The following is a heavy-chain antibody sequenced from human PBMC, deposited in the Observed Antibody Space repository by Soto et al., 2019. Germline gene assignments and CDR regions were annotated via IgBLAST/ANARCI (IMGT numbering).Heavy chain of an antibody. CDR2: IYYSGST. J-gene: IGHJ6*03. CDR3: ARSLRQYYYYYYMDV. D-gene: IGHD3-16*02. Sequence: QVQLQESGPGPVKPSETLSLTCTVSGGSISSYYWSWIRQPPGKGLEWIGYIYYSGSTNYNPSLKSRVTISVDTSKNQFSLKLSSVTAADTAVYYCARSLRQYYYYYYMDVWGKGTTVTVSS. V-gene: IGHV4-59*01. CDR1: GGSISSYY.